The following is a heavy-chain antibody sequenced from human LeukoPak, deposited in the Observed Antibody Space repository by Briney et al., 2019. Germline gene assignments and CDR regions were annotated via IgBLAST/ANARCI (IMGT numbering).Heavy chain of an antibody. D-gene: IGHD5-24*01. Sequence: GGSLRLSCVASGFPFSSYWMTWVRQAPGKGLEWVANIKQDGSKKSYVDSVKGRFTISRDNAKNSLYLHMNSLRAEDTAIYYCTRVGYIDEGIDYWGQGTLVTVSS. CDR2: IKQDGSKK. J-gene: IGHJ4*02. CDR3: TRVGYIDEGIDY. V-gene: IGHV3-7*04. CDR1: GFPFSSYW.